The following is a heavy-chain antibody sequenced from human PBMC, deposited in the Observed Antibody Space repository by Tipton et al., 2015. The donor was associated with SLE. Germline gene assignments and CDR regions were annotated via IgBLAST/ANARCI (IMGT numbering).Heavy chain of an antibody. CDR3: ARADSSGYYSHYWYFDL. CDR1: GFTFSSYA. V-gene: IGHV3-30-3*01. CDR2: ISYDGSNK. J-gene: IGHJ2*01. Sequence: SLRLSCAASGFTFSSYAMHWVRQAPGKGLEWVAVISYDGSNKYYADSVKGRFTISRDNSKNTLYLQMNSLRAEDTAVYYCARADSSGYYSHYWYFDLWGRGTRVTVSS. D-gene: IGHD3-22*01.